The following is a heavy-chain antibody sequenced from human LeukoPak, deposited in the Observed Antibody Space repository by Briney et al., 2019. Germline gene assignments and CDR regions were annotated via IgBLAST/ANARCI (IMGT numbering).Heavy chain of an antibody. Sequence: GGSLRLSCAASGFTFSSYGMHWVRQAPGKGLEWVAVIWYDGSNKYYADSVKGRFTISRDNSKNTLYLQMNSLRAEDTAVYYCAKGNTSSWYIPFDYWGQGTLVTVSS. J-gene: IGHJ4*02. CDR1: GFTFSSYG. V-gene: IGHV3-33*06. D-gene: IGHD6-13*01. CDR2: IWYDGSNK. CDR3: AKGNTSSWYIPFDY.